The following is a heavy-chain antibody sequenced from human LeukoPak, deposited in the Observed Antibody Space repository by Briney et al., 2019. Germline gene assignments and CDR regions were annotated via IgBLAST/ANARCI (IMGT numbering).Heavy chain of an antibody. CDR1: GFTFSSYA. Sequence: GGSLRLSCAASGFTFSSYAMSWVRQAPGKGLEWASAISGSGGSTYYADSVKGRFTISRDNSKNTPYLQMNSLSAEDTAVYYCAKDSGGVLWFGDFDPGYWGQGTLVTVSS. V-gene: IGHV3-23*01. CDR3: AKDSGGVLWFGDFDPGY. CDR2: ISGSGGST. J-gene: IGHJ4*02. D-gene: IGHD3-10*01.